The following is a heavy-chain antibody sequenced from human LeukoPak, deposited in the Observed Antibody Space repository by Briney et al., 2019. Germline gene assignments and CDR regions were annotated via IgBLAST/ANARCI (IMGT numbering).Heavy chain of an antibody. J-gene: IGHJ4*02. CDR3: ARAPSAGSYSFYYFDY. V-gene: IGHV4-4*07. CDR2: ICTSGST. Sequence: SETLSLTCTVSGGSISSYCWSWIRQPAGKGLEWIGRICTSGSTNYNPSLKSRVTMSVDTSKNQFSLKLSSVTAADTAVYYCARAPSAGSYSFYYFDYWGQGTLVTVSS. D-gene: IGHD3-10*01. CDR1: GGSISSYC.